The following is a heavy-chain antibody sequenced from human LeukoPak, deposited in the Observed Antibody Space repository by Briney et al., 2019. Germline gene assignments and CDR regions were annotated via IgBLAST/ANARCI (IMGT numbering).Heavy chain of an antibody. J-gene: IGHJ4*02. CDR2: IYYSGST. D-gene: IGHD1-26*01. Sequence: SETLSLTCTVSGGSISSSSYYWGWLRQPPGKGLEWIGSIYYSGSTYYNPSLKSRVTISVDTSKNQFSLKLSSVTAADTAVYYCARGRSGSYYFDYWGQGTLVTVSS. CDR3: ARGRSGSYYFDY. CDR1: GGSISSSSYY. V-gene: IGHV4-39*01.